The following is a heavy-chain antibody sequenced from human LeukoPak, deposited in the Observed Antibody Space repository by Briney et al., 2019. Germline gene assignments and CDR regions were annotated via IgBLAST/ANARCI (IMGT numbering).Heavy chain of an antibody. J-gene: IGHJ4*02. CDR1: GFTFSSYG. D-gene: IGHD3-22*01. Sequence: GRSLRLSCAPSGFTFSSYGMHWVRQAPGKGLEWVANIKQDGSEREKYYVDSVRGRFTISRDNARNSLYLQMNSLRAEDTAVYYCVRDHYNDHFDYWGQGTLVTVSS. CDR3: VRDHYNDHFDY. V-gene: IGHV3-7*01. CDR2: IKQDGSEREK.